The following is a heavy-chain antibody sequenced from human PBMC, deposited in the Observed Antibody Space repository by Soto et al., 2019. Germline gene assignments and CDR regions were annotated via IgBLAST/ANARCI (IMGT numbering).Heavy chain of an antibody. D-gene: IGHD3-10*01. V-gene: IGHV3-23*01. Sequence: EVQLLESGGGLVQPGGSLRLSCAASGVTFSSYAISWVRQSPGKGLEWVSAISGSGGSTYYADSVKGRFTISRDNSQNTLYLQMNSRRAEDTAVYYCAKGDYYGSGSPNWFDPWGQGPLVTVSS. CDR3: AKGDYYGSGSPNWFDP. CDR1: GVTFSSYA. J-gene: IGHJ5*02. CDR2: ISGSGGST.